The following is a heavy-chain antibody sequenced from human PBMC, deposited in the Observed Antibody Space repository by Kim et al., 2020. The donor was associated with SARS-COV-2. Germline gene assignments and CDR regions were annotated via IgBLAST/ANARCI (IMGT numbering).Heavy chain of an antibody. CDR2: IIPIFGTA. J-gene: IGHJ5*02. Sequence: SVKVSCKASGGTFSSYAISWVRQAPGQGLEWMGGIIPIFGTANYAQKFQGRVTITADESTSTAYMELSSLRSEDTAVYYCARVRVVAATGWFDPWGQGTLVTVSS. CDR1: GGTFSSYA. CDR3: ARVRVVAATGWFDP. V-gene: IGHV1-69*13. D-gene: IGHD2-15*01.